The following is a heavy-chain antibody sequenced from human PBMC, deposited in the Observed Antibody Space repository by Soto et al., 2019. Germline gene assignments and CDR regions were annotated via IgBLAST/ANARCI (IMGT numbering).Heavy chain of an antibody. CDR3: ARDFEQHGHGPAGCSD. CDR2: IWDAGSNK. Sequence: GGSLRLSCAASGFTFSSYGMHWVRQAPGKGLEWVAVIWDAGSNKYYADSVKGRFTISRDNSKNTLYLQMNSLRAEDTAVYYCARDFEQHGHGPAGCSDWGQGTLVTVSS. J-gene: IGHJ4*02. D-gene: IGHD3-10*02. V-gene: IGHV3-33*01. CDR1: GFTFSSYG.